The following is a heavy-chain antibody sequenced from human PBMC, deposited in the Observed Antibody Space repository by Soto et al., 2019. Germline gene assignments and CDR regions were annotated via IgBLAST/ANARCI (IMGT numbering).Heavy chain of an antibody. CDR1: GFSFRSYA. Sequence: EVQLLESGGDFVQPGGSLRLSCAASGFSFRSYAMGWVRQAPGKGLNWVSSISAGGDGTYYADSVKGRFTISRDNSKNTVYLQMTSLRADDTAVYYCADGGRYPYYWGPGTLVTVSS. J-gene: IGHJ4*02. D-gene: IGHD1-26*01. CDR2: ISAGGDGT. V-gene: IGHV3-23*01. CDR3: ADGGRYPYY.